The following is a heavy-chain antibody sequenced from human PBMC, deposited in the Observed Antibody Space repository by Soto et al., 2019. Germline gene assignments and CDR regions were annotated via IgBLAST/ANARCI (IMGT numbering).Heavy chain of an antibody. D-gene: IGHD6-19*01. CDR1: VFTFGDYA. J-gene: IGHJ3*02. V-gene: IGHV3-49*03. CDR3: TRESEQWLDAFDI. CDR2: IRSKAYGGTT. Sequence: GGSXRLSGTSSVFTFGDYAIIWFRHAPGKGREWVGFIRSKAYGGTTEYAASVKGRFTISRDDSKSIAYLQMNSLKTEDTAVYYCTRESEQWLDAFDIWGQGTMVTVSS.